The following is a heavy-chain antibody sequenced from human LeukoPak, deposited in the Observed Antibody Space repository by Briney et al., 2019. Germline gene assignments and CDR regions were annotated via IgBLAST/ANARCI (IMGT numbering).Heavy chain of an antibody. D-gene: IGHD6-13*01. V-gene: IGHV4-59*01. CDR1: GGSISSYY. CDR2: IYYSGST. Sequence: SETLSLTCTVSGGSISSYYWSWIRQPPGKGLEWIGYIYYSGSTNYNPSLKSRVTISVDTSKNHFSLKLSSVTAADTAVYYCARGEVGPGIADYWGQGTLVTVSS. CDR3: ARGEVGPGIADY. J-gene: IGHJ4*02.